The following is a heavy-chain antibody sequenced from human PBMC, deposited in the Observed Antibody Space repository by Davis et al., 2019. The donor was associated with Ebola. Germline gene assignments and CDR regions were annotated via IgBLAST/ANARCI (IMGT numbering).Heavy chain of an antibody. CDR1: VGTFSSYA. V-gene: IGHV1-69*06. CDR3: ASQHYYYYGMDV. Sequence: SSVKVSCKASVGTFSSYAISWVRQAPGQGLEWMGGIIPIFGTANYAQKFQGRVTITADKSTSTAYMELSSLRSEDTAVYYCASQHYYYYGMDVWGQGTTVTVSS. J-gene: IGHJ6*02. CDR2: IIPIFGTA.